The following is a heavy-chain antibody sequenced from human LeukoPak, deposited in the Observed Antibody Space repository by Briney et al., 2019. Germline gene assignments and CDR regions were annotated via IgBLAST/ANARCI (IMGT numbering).Heavy chain of an antibody. CDR1: GGTFISYA. CDR3: AVAYCGGDCYYRPFDY. J-gene: IGHJ4*02. Sequence: SVKVSCKASGGTFISYAISWVRQAPGQGLEWMGGIIPIFGTANYAQKFQGRVTITADESTSTAYMELSSLRSEDTAVYYCAVAYCGGDCYYRPFDYWGQGTLVTVSS. CDR2: IIPIFGTA. D-gene: IGHD2-21*02. V-gene: IGHV1-69*13.